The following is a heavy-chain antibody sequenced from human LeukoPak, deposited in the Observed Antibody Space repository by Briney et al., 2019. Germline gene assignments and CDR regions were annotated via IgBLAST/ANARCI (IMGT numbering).Heavy chain of an antibody. CDR2: ISAYNGNT. CDR3: ATYYDYIWGSYRQPNTAFDY. Sequence: GASVKVSCKASGYTFTSYGISWVRQAPGRGLEWMGWISAYNGNTNYAQKLQGRVTMTTDTSTSTAYMELRSLRSDDTAVYYCATYYDYIWGSYRQPNTAFDYWGQGTLVTVSS. J-gene: IGHJ4*02. V-gene: IGHV1-18*01. D-gene: IGHD3-16*02. CDR1: GYTFTSYG.